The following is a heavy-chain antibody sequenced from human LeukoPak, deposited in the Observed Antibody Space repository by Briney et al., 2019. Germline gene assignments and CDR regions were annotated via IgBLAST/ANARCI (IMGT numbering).Heavy chain of an antibody. D-gene: IGHD6-6*01. J-gene: IGHJ6*03. CDR3: ARDFSSSSTVYYYYYMDV. CDR1: GGSITSYY. V-gene: IGHV4-4*07. CDR2: IYTSGST. Sequence: SETLSLTCAVSGGSITSYYWSWIRQPAGKGLEWIGRIYTSGSTNYNPSLKSRVTISVDTSKNQFSLKLSSVTAADTAIYYCARDFSSSSTVYYYYYMDVWGKGTTVTVSS.